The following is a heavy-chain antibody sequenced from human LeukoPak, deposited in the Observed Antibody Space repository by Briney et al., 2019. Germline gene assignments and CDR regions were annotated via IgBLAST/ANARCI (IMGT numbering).Heavy chain of an antibody. D-gene: IGHD6-19*01. V-gene: IGHV4-4*09. J-gene: IGHJ5*02. CDR3: ARQNSSGWYDSWFDP. CDR2: IYTSGST. Sequence: SETLSLTCTVSGGSISSYYWSWIPQPPGKGLERIGYIYTSGSTNYNPSLKSRVTISVDTSKNQFSLKLSSVTAADTAVYYCARQNSSGWYDSWFDPWGQGTLVTVSS. CDR1: GGSISSYY.